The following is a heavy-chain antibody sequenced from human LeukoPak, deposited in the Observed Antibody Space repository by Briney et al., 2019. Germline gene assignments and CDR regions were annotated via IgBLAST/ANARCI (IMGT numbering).Heavy chain of an antibody. CDR1: GFTFSSYS. Sequence: GGSLRLSCAASGFTFSSYSMNWVRQAPGKGLEWVSSISSSSSYIYYADSVKGRFTISRDNAKNSLYLQMNSLRAEDTAVYYCARDRRARGLWFGEARGYWGQGTQVTVSS. CDR2: ISSSSSYI. D-gene: IGHD3-10*01. J-gene: IGHJ4*02. CDR3: ARDRRARGLWFGEARGY. V-gene: IGHV3-21*04.